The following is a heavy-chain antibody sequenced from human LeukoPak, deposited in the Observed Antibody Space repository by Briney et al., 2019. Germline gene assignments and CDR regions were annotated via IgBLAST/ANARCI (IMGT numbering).Heavy chain of an antibody. Sequence: GGSLRLSCAASGFTFDDYAMHWVQQAPGKGLEWVSGISWNSGSIGYADSVKGRFTISRDNAKNSLYLQMNSLRAEDMALYYCVKDRSGSSHDAFDIWGQGTMVTVSS. J-gene: IGHJ3*02. CDR2: ISWNSGSI. D-gene: IGHD1-26*01. V-gene: IGHV3-9*03. CDR3: VKDRSGSSHDAFDI. CDR1: GFTFDDYA.